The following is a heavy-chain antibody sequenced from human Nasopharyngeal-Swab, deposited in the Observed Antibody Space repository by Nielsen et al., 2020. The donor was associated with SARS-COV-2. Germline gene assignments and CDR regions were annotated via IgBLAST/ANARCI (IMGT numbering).Heavy chain of an antibody. CDR2: IYPGDSDT. Sequence: GASLKISCKGSGYSFTSYWIGWVRQMPGKGLEWMGIIYPGDSDTRYSPSFQGQVTISADKSISTAYLQWSSLKASDTAMYYCARRPEMATIRAFDIRGQGTMVTVSS. J-gene: IGHJ3*02. D-gene: IGHD5-24*01. CDR1: GYSFTSYW. V-gene: IGHV5-51*01. CDR3: ARRPEMATIRAFDI.